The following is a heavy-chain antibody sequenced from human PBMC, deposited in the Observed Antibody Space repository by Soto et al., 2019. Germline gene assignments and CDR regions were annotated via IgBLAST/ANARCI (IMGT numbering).Heavy chain of an antibody. V-gene: IGHV3-23*01. J-gene: IGHJ5*02. D-gene: IGHD3-16*01. Sequence: GGSLRLSCAASGFTFSSYAMTWVRQAPGKGLEWVSAISGSGGTTFYADSVKGRFTISRDNSKSTVYLQMNSLRADDTAIYYCMKGTWGSTLNNLYEPWGQGTLVTV. CDR1: GFTFSSYA. CDR3: MKGTWGSTLNNLYEP. CDR2: ISGSGGTT.